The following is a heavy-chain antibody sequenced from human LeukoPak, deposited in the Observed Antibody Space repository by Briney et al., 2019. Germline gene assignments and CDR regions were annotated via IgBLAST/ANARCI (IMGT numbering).Heavy chain of an antibody. J-gene: IGHJ6*04. CDR3: ARDRSQDRYYYSGMDV. V-gene: IGHV4-61*08. CDR1: GGSVSNSGKY. Sequence: PSETLSLTCTVSGGSVSNSGKYWSWIRPPPGKGPEWIGYIYYSGSTNYNPSLKSRVTISVDTSKDQFSLKLTSVTAADTAVYYCARDRSQDRYYYSGMDVWGKGTTVTVAS. CDR2: IYYSGST. D-gene: IGHD2-15*01.